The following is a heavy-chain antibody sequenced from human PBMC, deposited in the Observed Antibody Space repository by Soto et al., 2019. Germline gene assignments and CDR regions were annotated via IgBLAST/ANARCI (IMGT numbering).Heavy chain of an antibody. CDR2: INPNSGGT. V-gene: IGHV1-2*02. Sequence: GASVKVSCKASGYTFTGYYMHWVRQAPGQGLEWMGWINPNSGGTNYAQKFQGRVTMTRDTSISTAYMELSRLRSDDTAVYYCAGGPDCSGGSCYQYYYYGMDVWGQGTTVTVLL. CDR3: AGGPDCSGGSCYQYYYYGMDV. J-gene: IGHJ6*02. D-gene: IGHD2-15*01. CDR1: GYTFTGYY.